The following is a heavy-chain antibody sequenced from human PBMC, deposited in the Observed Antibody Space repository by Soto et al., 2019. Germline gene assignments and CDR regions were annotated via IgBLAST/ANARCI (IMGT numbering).Heavy chain of an antibody. V-gene: IGHV1-18*04. CDR1: GYTFTSYG. J-gene: IGHJ4*02. D-gene: IGHD1-26*01. CDR2: ISAYNGNT. Sequence: QVQLVQSGAEVKKPGASVKVSCKSSGYTFTSYGISWVRQAPGQGLEWMGWISAYNGNTNNAQKLQGRVTMTTDTSTSTAYMELRSLRADDTAVYYGARGRRVGAMGGDFDYWGQGTLVTVSS. CDR3: ARGRRVGAMGGDFDY.